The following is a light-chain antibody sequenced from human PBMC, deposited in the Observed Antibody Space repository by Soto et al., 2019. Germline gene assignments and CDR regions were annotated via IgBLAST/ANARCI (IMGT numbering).Light chain of an antibody. CDR3: QQYDSSLYT. Sequence: EIVLTQSPCTLSLSPGERATLSCRASQSVSSSYLAWYQQKPGQAPRLLIYGASTRAPGIPDRFSGSGSGTDFTLTISRLEPEDFAVYYCQQYDSSLYTFGLGTKLEIK. CDR2: GAS. CDR1: QSVSSSY. J-gene: IGKJ2*01. V-gene: IGKV3-20*01.